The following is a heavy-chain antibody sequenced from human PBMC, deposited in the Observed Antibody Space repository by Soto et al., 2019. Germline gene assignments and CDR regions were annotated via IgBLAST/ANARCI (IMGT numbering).Heavy chain of an antibody. D-gene: IGHD5-18*01. V-gene: IGHV4-34*01. CDR1: GGSFSGYY. J-gene: IGHJ6*02. CDR2: INHSGST. Sequence: PSETLYLTCAVYGGSFSGYYWSWIRQPPGKGLEWIGEINHSGSTNYNPSLKSRVTISVDTSKNQFSLKLSSVTAADTAVYYCARGPEYSYGRYYYYGMDVWGQGTTVTVSS. CDR3: ARGPEYSYGRYYYYGMDV.